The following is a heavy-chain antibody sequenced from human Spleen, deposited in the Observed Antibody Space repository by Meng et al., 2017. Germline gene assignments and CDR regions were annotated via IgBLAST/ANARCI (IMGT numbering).Heavy chain of an antibody. CDR3: ARAGGSS. Sequence: QVQRQESGPGLVKPSQTLSLTCIGSGGSISSGSYYWSWIRQPPGKGLEWIGEINHSGSTNYNPSLKSRVTISVDTSKNQFSLKLSSVTAADTAVYYCARAGGSSWGQGTLVTVSS. J-gene: IGHJ4*02. D-gene: IGHD6-13*01. V-gene: IGHV4-39*07. CDR1: GGSISSGSYY. CDR2: INHSGST.